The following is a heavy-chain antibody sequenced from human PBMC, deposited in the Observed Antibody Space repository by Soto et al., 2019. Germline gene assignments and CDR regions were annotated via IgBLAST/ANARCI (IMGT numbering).Heavy chain of an antibody. D-gene: IGHD6-25*01. CDR1: GYTFTSYG. V-gene: IGHV1-18*01. CDR2: ISAYNGNT. Sequence: QVQLVQSGAEVKKPGASVKVSCKASGYTFTSYGISWVRQAPGQGLEWMGWISAYNGNTNYAQKLQGIVTMTPATSTGTAYMELRSLSSDDTAVYYCARADSIAAGYFDYWVQGTLVTVSS. J-gene: IGHJ4*02. CDR3: ARADSIAAGYFDY.